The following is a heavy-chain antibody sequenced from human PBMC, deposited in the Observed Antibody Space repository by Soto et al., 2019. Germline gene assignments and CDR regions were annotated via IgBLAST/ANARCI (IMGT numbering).Heavy chain of an antibody. CDR3: ARRGEHYYVLDV. J-gene: IGHJ6*02. CDR1: GFTFKRYW. V-gene: IGHV3-74*01. D-gene: IGHD2-21*01. CDR2: VNSDRSYT. Sequence: EVQLVESGGGLVQPGGSLRLSCAASGFTFKRYWMHWVRQAPGKGLVWVSRVNSDRSYTNYADYVKGRFTISRDNAKNTLYLQMNSLRDEDTAVYYCARRGEHYYVLDVWGQGTTVIVSS.